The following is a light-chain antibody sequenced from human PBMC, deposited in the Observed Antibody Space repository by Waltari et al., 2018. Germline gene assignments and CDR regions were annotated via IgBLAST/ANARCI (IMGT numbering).Light chain of an antibody. CDR1: SPNTGTNF. CDR3: ATWDDSLRMV. CDR2: SNN. J-gene: IGLJ3*02. Sequence: QSVLSQPPSASGTPGQRATISCSGSSPNTGTNFVSWYQQLPGTAPKLLIYSNNQRPSGVPDRFSGSKSGTSASLAINGLRSEDEAGYYCATWDDSLRMVFGGGTKLTVL. V-gene: IGLV1-47*01.